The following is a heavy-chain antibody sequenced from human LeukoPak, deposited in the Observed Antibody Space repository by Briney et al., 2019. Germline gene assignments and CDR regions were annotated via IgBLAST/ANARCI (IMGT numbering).Heavy chain of an antibody. CDR1: GGSISSGGYY. J-gene: IGHJ2*01. V-gene: IGHV4-31*03. CDR3: ARGSGYPYWYFDL. CDR2: IYYSGST. Sequence: SETLSLTCTVSGGSISSGGYYWSWIRQHPGKGLEWIGYIYYSGSTYYNPSLKSRVTKSVDTSKNQFSLKLSSVTAADTAVYYCARGSGYPYWYFDLWGRGTLVTVSS. D-gene: IGHD3-22*01.